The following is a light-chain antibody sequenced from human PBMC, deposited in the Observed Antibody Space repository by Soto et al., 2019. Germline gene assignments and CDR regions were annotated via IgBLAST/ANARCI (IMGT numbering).Light chain of an antibody. CDR3: QQYDNLLIS. CDR2: DAS. CDR1: QDITNY. Sequence: DIQVTQSPSSLSASVGDRVTITCQASQDITNYLNWYQQKPGKAPKLLIYDASNLETGVPSRFRGSGSGTDFTITISDLQPEDVATYYCQQYDNLLISFGQGTRLDIK. J-gene: IGKJ5*01. V-gene: IGKV1-33*01.